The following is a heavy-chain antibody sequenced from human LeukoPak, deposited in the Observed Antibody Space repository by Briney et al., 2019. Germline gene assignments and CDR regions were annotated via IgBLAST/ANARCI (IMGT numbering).Heavy chain of an antibody. CDR1: GGSISSYY. J-gene: IGHJ4*02. V-gene: IGHV4-59*01. CDR2: IYYSGST. CDR3: ARQWLVRADFDY. D-gene: IGHD6-19*01. Sequence: SETLSLTCTLSGGSISSYYWSWIRQPPGKGLEWIGYIYYSGSTNYNPSLKSRVTISVDTSKNQFSLKLSSVTAADTAVYYCARQWLVRADFDYWGQGTLVTVSS.